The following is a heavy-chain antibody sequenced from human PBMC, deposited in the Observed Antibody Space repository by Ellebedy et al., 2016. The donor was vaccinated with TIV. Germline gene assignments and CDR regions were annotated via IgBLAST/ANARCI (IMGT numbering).Heavy chain of an antibody. V-gene: IGHV3-23*01. CDR1: GFTFGDYA. CDR3: QGWTVDY. D-gene: IGHD3/OR15-3a*01. CDR2: ISGSGGST. Sequence: GESLKISCTASGFTFGDYAMSWFRQAPGKGLEWVSDISGSGGSTYYADSVKGRFTISRDNSKNTLYLQMSSLRAEDTAVYYCQGWTVDYWGQGTLVTVSS. J-gene: IGHJ4*02.